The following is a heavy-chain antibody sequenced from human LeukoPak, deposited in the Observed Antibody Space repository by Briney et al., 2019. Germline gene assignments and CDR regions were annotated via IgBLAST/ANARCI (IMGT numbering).Heavy chain of an antibody. Sequence: SETLSLTCTVSGGSISSSSYYWGWIRQPPGKGLEWIGSIYYSGSTNYNPSLKSRVTISVDTSKNQFSLKLSSVTAADTAVYYCASSAVAGYYFDYWGQGTLVTVSS. CDR1: GGSISSSSYY. CDR2: IYYSGST. CDR3: ASSAVAGYYFDY. V-gene: IGHV4-39*07. D-gene: IGHD6-19*01. J-gene: IGHJ4*02.